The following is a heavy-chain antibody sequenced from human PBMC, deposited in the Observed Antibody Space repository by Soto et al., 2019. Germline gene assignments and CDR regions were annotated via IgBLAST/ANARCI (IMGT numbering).Heavy chain of an antibody. V-gene: IGHV1-69*02. Sequence: QVQLVQSGAEVKKPGSSVKVSCKASGGTFSSYIISWVRQAPGQGLEWMGRIIPILGIANYAQKIQGRVTITAATSTTTASMELSSLRSEDTAVYYCASFPQTAIVGAAYFDYWGQGTLVTVSS. J-gene: IGHJ4*02. D-gene: IGHD1-26*01. CDR2: IIPILGIA. CDR1: GGTFSSYI. CDR3: ASFPQTAIVGAAYFDY.